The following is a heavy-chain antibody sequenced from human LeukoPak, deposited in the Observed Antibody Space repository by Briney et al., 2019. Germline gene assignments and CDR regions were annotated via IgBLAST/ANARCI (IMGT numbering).Heavy chain of an antibody. V-gene: IGHV3-30-3*01. CDR2: ISYDGSNK. J-gene: IGHJ4*02. D-gene: IGHD4-17*01. Sequence: GRSLRLSCAASGFTFSSYAMHWVRQAPGKGLEWVAVISYDGSNKYYADSVKGRFTISRDNSKNTLYLQMNSLRAEDTAVYYCARSRAVTLLFDYWGQGTLVTVSS. CDR3: ARSRAVTLLFDY. CDR1: GFTFSSYA.